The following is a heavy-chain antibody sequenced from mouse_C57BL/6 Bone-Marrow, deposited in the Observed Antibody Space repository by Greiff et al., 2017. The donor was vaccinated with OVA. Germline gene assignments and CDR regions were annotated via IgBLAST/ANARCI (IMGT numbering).Heavy chain of an antibody. CDR1: GFTFSNYW. Sequence: EVKLEESGGGLVQPGGSMKLSCVASGFTFSNYWMNWVRQSPEKGLEWVAQIRLKSDNYATHYAESVKGRFTISRDDSKSRVYLQMNNLRAEDTGIYYGTGRGGYYYAMDYWGQGTSVTVSS. CDR2: IRLKSDNYAT. V-gene: IGHV6-3*01. J-gene: IGHJ4*01. CDR3: TGRGGYYYAMDY.